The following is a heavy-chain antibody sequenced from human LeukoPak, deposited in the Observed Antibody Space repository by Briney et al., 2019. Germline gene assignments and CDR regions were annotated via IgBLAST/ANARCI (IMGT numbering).Heavy chain of an antibody. CDR3: AKGPNWFDP. V-gene: IGHV3-23*01. CDR2: ISVSGDST. CDR1: GFTFSNHG. J-gene: IGHJ5*02. Sequence: PGGSLRLSCAVSGFTFSNHGMSWVRQAPGKGLEWVSIISVSGDSTYYADSVKGRFTISRDNSKNTLYLQMNSLRAEDTALYYCAKGPNWFDPWGQGTLVTVSS.